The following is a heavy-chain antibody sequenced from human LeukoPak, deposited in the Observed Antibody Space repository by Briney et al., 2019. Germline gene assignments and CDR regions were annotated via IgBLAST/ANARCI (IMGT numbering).Heavy chain of an antibody. V-gene: IGHV4-31*03. J-gene: IGHJ5*02. Sequence: SETLSLTCTVSGGSISSGGYYWSWIRQHPGKGLEWIGYIYYSGSTYYNPSLKSRVTISVDTSKNQFSLKLSSVTAADMAVYYCATSTTVTTAWFDPWGQGTLVTVSS. D-gene: IGHD4-17*01. CDR2: IYYSGST. CDR3: ATSTTVTTAWFDP. CDR1: GGSISSGGYY.